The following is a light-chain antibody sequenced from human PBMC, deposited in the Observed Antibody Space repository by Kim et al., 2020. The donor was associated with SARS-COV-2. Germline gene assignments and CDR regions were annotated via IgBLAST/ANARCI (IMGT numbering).Light chain of an antibody. Sequence: SPGQSVTISCTGTSSNVGGYDYVSWYQQHPGKAPKLMIYDVTKRPSGVPDRFSGSKSGNTASLTISGLQTEDEADYYCCSYAGSVVFGGGTQLT. CDR1: SSNVGGYDY. CDR2: DVT. V-gene: IGLV2-11*01. CDR3: CSYAGSVV. J-gene: IGLJ2*01.